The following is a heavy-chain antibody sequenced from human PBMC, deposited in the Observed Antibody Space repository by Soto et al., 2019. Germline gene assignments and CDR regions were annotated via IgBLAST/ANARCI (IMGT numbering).Heavy chain of an antibody. CDR3: ARANWYSEY. CDR1: GGSISSSSYY. Sequence: SETLSLTCTVSGGSISSSSYYWGWIRQPPGKGLEWIGYIYYSGSTNYNPSLKSRVTMSVDTSKNQFSLNLTSLTAADTAIYYCARANWYSEYWGQGTLVTVSS. J-gene: IGHJ4*02. D-gene: IGHD7-27*01. V-gene: IGHV4-61*05. CDR2: IYYSGST.